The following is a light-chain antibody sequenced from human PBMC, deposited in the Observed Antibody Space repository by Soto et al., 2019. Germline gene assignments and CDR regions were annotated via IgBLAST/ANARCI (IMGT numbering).Light chain of an antibody. J-gene: IGLJ1*01. CDR1: SSDVGGYNY. CDR2: DVS. CDR3: SSYTGSSTQV. V-gene: IGLV2-14*01. Sequence: QSVLTQPASVSGSPGQSITISCTGTSSDVGGYNYVSWYQQHPGKAPELMIYDVSNRPSGISNRFSGPKSGNTASLTISGLQAEDEADYYCSSYTGSSTQVFGTGTKVTVL.